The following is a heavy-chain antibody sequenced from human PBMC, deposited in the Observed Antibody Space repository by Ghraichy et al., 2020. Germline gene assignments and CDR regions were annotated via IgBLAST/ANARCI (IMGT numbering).Heavy chain of an antibody. J-gene: IGHJ4*01. V-gene: IGHV3-53*01. CDR2: IYSGGST. CDR3: ARDPSRASGSYYVEDY. Sequence: VSVIYSGGSTYYADSVKGRFTISRDNSKNTLYLQMNSLRAEDTAVYYCARDPSRASGSYYVEDYWGHGILVTGSS. D-gene: IGHD1-26*01.